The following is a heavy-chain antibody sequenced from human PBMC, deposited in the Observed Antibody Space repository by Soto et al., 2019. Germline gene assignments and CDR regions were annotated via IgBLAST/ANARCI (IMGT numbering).Heavy chain of an antibody. CDR3: ARDRYDLNNWFDP. CDR2: IDYIGST. CDR1: GGSISSGGYY. Sequence: QVQLQESGPGLVKPSQTLSLTCTVSGGSISSGGYYWSWIRQHPGKGLEWIGYIDYIGSTYYNPSLKSRVTISVDTSKNQFSLKLSSVTAADTAVYYCARDRYDLNNWFDPWGQGTLVTVSS. D-gene: IGHD3-3*01. V-gene: IGHV4-31*03. J-gene: IGHJ5*02.